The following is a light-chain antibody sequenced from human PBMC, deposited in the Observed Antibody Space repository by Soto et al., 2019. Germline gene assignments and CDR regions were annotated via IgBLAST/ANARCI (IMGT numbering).Light chain of an antibody. CDR2: DAS. J-gene: IGKJ4*01. V-gene: IGKV3-11*01. CDR1: QSVSIY. CDR3: QQRVDSLT. Sequence: EIGLTQSPATLSLSTGDRVTLSCRASQSVSIYLAWYQQKPGQAPRLLIYDASNKSTGLPTRFSGGGSGTDFPLIISSEEPEVSADYYCQQRVDSLTFGGGTKLEIK.